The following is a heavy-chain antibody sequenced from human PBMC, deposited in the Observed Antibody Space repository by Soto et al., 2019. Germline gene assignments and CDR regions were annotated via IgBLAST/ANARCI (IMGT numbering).Heavy chain of an antibody. CDR2: ISWGGGST. J-gene: IGHJ6*02. V-gene: IGHV3-43D*04. CDR1: GFPFDDYA. D-gene: IGHD6-13*01. Sequence: LRLSCPASGFPFDDYAVHWVRQAPGKGLEWVSLISWGGGSTYYADSVKGRFTISRDNSKNSLYLQMNSLRAEDTALYYCAKGADSSSSPYYYYYGMDVWGQGTAVTVSS. CDR3: AKGADSSSSPYYYYYGMDV.